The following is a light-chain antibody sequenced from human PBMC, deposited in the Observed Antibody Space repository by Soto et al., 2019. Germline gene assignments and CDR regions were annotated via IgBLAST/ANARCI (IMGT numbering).Light chain of an antibody. CDR3: QQYSNWPPLT. CDR1: QSIDSH. Sequence: EVVVTQSPATLSVSPGERAALSCRASQSIDSHLAWYRQRPGQAPRLLIYGASTRATGIPARFSGSGSGTEFTLTISSLQSEDVAVYYCQQYSNWPPLTFGGGTKVDIK. V-gene: IGKV3D-15*01. J-gene: IGKJ4*01. CDR2: GAS.